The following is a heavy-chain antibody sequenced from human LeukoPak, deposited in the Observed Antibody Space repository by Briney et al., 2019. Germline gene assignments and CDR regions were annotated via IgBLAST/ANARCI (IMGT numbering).Heavy chain of an antibody. J-gene: IGHJ4*02. Sequence: PGGSLRLSCAASGFTFSSYAMSWVRQAPGKGLEWVSAISGSGRSTYYADSVKGRFTISRDNAKNTLFLQVNILRADDTAVYYCAKDRILYYYDSSGYHYWGQGTLVTVSS. CDR1: GFTFSSYA. D-gene: IGHD3-22*01. CDR3: AKDRILYYYDSSGYHY. V-gene: IGHV3-23*01. CDR2: ISGSGRST.